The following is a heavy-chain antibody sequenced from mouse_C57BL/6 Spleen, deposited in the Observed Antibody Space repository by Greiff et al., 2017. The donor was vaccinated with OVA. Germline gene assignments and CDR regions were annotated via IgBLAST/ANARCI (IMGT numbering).Heavy chain of an antibody. CDR3: ARGESEYYFDY. Sequence: EVKLMESGGGLVKPGGSLKLSCAASGFTFSSYAMSWVRQTPEKRLEWVATISDGGSYTYYPDNVKGRFTISRDNAKNNLYLQMSHLKSEDTAMYYWARGESEYYFDYWGQGTTLTVSS. V-gene: IGHV5-4*03. J-gene: IGHJ2*01. CDR2: ISDGGSYT. CDR1: GFTFSSYA.